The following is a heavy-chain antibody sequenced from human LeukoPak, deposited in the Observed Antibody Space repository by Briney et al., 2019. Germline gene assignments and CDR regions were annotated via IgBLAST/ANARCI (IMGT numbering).Heavy chain of an antibody. Sequence: SETLSLTCTVSGYSISSGYYWGWIRQPPGKGLEWIGSIYHSGSTYYNPSLKSRVTISVDTSKNQFSLKLSSVTAADTAVYYCARGHGSGSYPFDYWGQGTLVTVSS. CDR2: IYHSGST. J-gene: IGHJ4*02. D-gene: IGHD3-10*01. CDR1: GYSISSGYY. CDR3: ARGHGSGSYPFDY. V-gene: IGHV4-38-2*02.